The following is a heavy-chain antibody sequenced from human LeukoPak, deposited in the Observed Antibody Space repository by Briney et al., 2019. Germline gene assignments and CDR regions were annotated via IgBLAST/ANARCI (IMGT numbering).Heavy chain of an antibody. V-gene: IGHV1-69*13. Sequence: ASVKVSCKASGGTFSSYAISWVRQAPGQGLEWMGGIIPIFGTANYAQKFQGRVTVTADESTSTAYMELSSLRSEDTAVYYCAAYYYGSGSYSWFDYWGQGTLVTVSS. D-gene: IGHD3-10*01. CDR1: GGTFSSYA. J-gene: IGHJ4*02. CDR2: IIPIFGTA. CDR3: AAYYYGSGSYSWFDY.